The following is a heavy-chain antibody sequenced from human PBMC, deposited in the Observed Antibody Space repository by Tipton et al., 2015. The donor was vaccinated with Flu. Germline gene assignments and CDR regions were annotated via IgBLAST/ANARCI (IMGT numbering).Heavy chain of an antibody. Sequence: TLSLTCNVSGGSINNYYWTWIRRPPGEGLEWIGYISDSGDANYNPSLSSRVTISVDTSRKHISLQLRSVTAADTAVYYCARGTYYSDSHGYSRRVVRDSWGQGTLVTVSS. CDR3: ARGTYYSDSHGYSRRVVRDS. CDR1: GGSINNYY. J-gene: IGHJ4*02. V-gene: IGHV4-59*01. CDR2: ISDSGDA. D-gene: IGHD3-22*01.